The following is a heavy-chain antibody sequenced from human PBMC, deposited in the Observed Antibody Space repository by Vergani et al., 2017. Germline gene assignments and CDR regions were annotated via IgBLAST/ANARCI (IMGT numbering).Heavy chain of an antibody. D-gene: IGHD2-15*01. V-gene: IGHV4-34*01. CDR3: AREVRRRXLGVDKTDEDGMDG. J-gene: IGHJ6*02. CDR1: GGSFSGYY. CDR2: INHSGST. Sequence: QVQLQQWGAGLLKPSETLSLTCAVYGGSFSGYYWSWIRQPPGKGLEWIGEINHSGSTNYNPSLKSRVTISVDTAKNQFSRKLSSVTAADTAVYYWAREVRRRXLGVDKTDEDGMDGWGQGP.